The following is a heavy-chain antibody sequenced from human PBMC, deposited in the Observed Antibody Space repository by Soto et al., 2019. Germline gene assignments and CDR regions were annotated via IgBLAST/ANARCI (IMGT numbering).Heavy chain of an antibody. J-gene: IGHJ3*02. Sequence: GESLKISCKGSGYSFTSYWIGWVRQMPGKGLEWMGIIYPGDSDTRYSPSFQGQVTISADKSISTAYLQWSSLKASDTAMYYCARLQPHTAIASGAFDIWGQGXMVTVPS. CDR1: GYSFTSYW. CDR2: IYPGDSDT. D-gene: IGHD5-18*01. V-gene: IGHV5-51*01. CDR3: ARLQPHTAIASGAFDI.